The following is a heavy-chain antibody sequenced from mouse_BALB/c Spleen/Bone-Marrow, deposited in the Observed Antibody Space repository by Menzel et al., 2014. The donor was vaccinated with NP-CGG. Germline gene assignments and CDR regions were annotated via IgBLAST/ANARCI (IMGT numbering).Heavy chain of an antibody. V-gene: IGHV1-54*02. CDR3: TRGGYGNYVGYGMVY. D-gene: IGHD2-1*01. J-gene: IGHJ4*01. Sequence: QLPESAAALVRPGTSVQVSCKASGYAFTNYLIEWVKQRPGQGLEWIGVINPGSGSTYYNEKSKGKATLTADKSSNTAYMQLGSLTSENSAVYFCTRGGYGNYVGYGMVYWGRGTPVDGSS. CDR2: INPGSGST. CDR1: GYAFTNYL.